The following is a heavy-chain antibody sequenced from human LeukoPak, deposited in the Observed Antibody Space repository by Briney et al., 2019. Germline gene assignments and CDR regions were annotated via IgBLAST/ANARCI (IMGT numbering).Heavy chain of an antibody. CDR1: GFTFTTYA. D-gene: IGHD1-26*01. Sequence: GGSLRLSCAASGFTFTTYAIHWLRQAPGKGPEWVARISYDGSDQCYADSVKGRFTISRDDPKNTVFLQMNSLRLEDTATYYCARPHSGTHGTFHIWGQGTVVTVSS. J-gene: IGHJ3*02. CDR2: ISYDGSDQ. V-gene: IGHV3-30*01. CDR3: ARPHSGTHGTFHI.